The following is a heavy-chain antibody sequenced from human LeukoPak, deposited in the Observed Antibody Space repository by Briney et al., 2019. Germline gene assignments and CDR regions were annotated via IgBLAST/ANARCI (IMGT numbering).Heavy chain of an antibody. CDR2: ISGGGAYT. CDR1: GFTFSNYA. V-gene: IGHV3-23*01. Sequence: PGGSLRLSCVASGFTFSNYAMTWVRQAPGKGVEGVSAISGGGAYTYYADSVKGRFTISRDNPKNAVYLQMISLRAEDTAVYYCAKGYRGIEAFDVGGQGTMVTVSP. D-gene: IGHD2-2*02. J-gene: IGHJ3*01. CDR3: AKGYRGIEAFDV.